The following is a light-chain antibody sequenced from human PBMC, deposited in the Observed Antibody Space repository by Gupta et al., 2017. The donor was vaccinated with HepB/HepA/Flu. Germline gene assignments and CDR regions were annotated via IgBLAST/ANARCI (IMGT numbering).Light chain of an antibody. CDR3: QQYGLSQGLT. V-gene: IGKV3-20*01. J-gene: IGKJ4*01. CDR2: GAC. CDR1: QSVSSSY. Sequence: IVLPQSPGTLSLSPGERATLSCRASQSVSSSYLAWYQQKPGQSPRLIIYGACSRATGLPDRFSGSGSGTDFTLIIRRLEPGDFAVYDCQQYGLSQGLTFGEGTKVEIK.